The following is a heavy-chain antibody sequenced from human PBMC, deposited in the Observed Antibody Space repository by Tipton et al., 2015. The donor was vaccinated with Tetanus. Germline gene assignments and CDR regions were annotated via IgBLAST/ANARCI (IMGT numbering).Heavy chain of an antibody. V-gene: IGHV3-74*03. CDR2: IKSDGSKT. CDR3: ARRGEARANWFDS. J-gene: IGHJ5*01. CDR1: GFSFRSYW. Sequence: SLRLSCAASGFSFRSYWMHWVRQSPGKGPVWVSRIKSDGSKTTYADSVKGRFTISRDNAKNTLYLQMEHLRAEDTAVYYCARRGEARANWFDSWGQGTLVTVSS.